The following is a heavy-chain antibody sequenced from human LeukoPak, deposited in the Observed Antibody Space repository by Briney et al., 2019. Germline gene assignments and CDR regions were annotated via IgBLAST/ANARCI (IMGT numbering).Heavy chain of an antibody. D-gene: IGHD1-26*01. CDR3: TRDRDSGSHYGY. CDR1: GFTVSNNY. CDR2: SCGST. J-gene: IGHJ4*02. V-gene: IGHV3-66*03. Sequence: GGSLRLSCAGSGFTVSNNYMSWGRQAPGQGLEWVSVSCGSTYYAHYVKGRFTISRDNSKNTFYLQMSSLTAEDTAVYYCTRDRDSGSHYGYWGQGTLVTVSS.